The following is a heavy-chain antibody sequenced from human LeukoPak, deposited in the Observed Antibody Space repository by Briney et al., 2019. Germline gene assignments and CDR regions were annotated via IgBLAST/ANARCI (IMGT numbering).Heavy chain of an antibody. CDR2: INPSGGST. CDR3: ARAPAVDAGGPSERFDY. Sequence: ASVKVSCKASGYTFTGYYMHWVRQAPGQGLEWMGIINPSGGSTSYAQKFQGRVTMTRDTSTSTVYMELSSLRSEDTAVYYCARAPAVDAGGPSERFDYWGQGTLVTVSS. D-gene: IGHD2-8*02. J-gene: IGHJ4*02. V-gene: IGHV1-46*01. CDR1: GYTFTGYY.